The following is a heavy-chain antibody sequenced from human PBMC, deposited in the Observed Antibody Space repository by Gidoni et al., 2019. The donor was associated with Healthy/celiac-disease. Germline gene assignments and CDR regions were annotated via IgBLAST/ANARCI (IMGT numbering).Heavy chain of an antibody. CDR3: ARNYYDSSGYSPLLFDY. CDR2: IVYDGSNK. D-gene: IGHD3-22*01. V-gene: IGHV3-33*01. CDR1: GFTFSSYG. J-gene: IGHJ4*02. Sequence: QVQLVESGGGVVQPGRSLRLSCAASGFTFSSYGMHWVRQAPGKGLGWVAVIVYDGSNKYYADSVKGRFTISRDNSKNTLYLQMNSLRAEDTAVYYCARNYYDSSGYSPLLFDYWGQGTLVTVSS.